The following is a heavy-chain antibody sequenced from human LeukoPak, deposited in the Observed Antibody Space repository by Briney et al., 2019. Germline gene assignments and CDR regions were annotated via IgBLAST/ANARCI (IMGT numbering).Heavy chain of an antibody. CDR1: GGSFSGYY. J-gene: IGHJ4*02. CDR2: INHSGST. D-gene: IGHD2-2*01. V-gene: IGHV4-34*01. Sequence: SETLPLTCAVYGGSFSGYYWSWIRQPPGKGLEWIGEINHSGSTNYNPSLKSRVTISVDTSKNQFSLKLSSVTAADTAVYYCASYSTSCFSSPFDYWGQGTLVTVSS. CDR3: ASYSTSCFSSPFDY.